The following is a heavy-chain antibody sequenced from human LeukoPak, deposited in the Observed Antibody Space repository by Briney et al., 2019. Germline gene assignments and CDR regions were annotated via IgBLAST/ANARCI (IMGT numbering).Heavy chain of an antibody. D-gene: IGHD5-24*01. CDR2: ISGSGGST. CDR3: AKTPWGDGVSDYFDY. Sequence: PGGSLRLSCAASGFTFSSYAMSWVRQAPGKGPEWVSAISGSGGSTYYADSVKGRFTISRDNSKNTLYLQMNSLRAEDTAVYYCAKTPWGDGVSDYFDYWGQGTLVTVSS. J-gene: IGHJ4*02. CDR1: GFTFSSYA. V-gene: IGHV3-23*01.